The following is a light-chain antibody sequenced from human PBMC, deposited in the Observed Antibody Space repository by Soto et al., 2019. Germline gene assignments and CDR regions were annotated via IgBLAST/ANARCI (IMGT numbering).Light chain of an antibody. V-gene: IGKV3-20*01. CDR2: ATS. CDR1: QSVSGSY. CDR3: QHYGSSPWT. Sequence: EIVLTQSPGTLSLSPGERATLSCRVSQSVSGSYLAWYQQKPGQAPRLLIYATSRRATGIPERFSGSASETDLTLTISRLEPEDFAVYYCQHYGSSPWTFGQGTTVEIK. J-gene: IGKJ1*01.